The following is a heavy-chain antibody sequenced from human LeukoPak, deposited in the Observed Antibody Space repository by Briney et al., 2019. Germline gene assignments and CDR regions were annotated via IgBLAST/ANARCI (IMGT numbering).Heavy chain of an antibody. CDR2: IYYSGST. CDR3: ARAYDYVWGSYRSENWFDP. CDR1: GGSISSYY. D-gene: IGHD3-16*02. Sequence: PSETLSLTCTVSGGSISSYYWSWIRQPPGKGLEWIGYIYYSGSTNYNPSLKSRVTISVDTSKNQFSLKLSYVTAADTAVYYCARAYDYVWGSYRSENWFDPWGQGTLVTVSS. J-gene: IGHJ5*02. V-gene: IGHV4-59*01.